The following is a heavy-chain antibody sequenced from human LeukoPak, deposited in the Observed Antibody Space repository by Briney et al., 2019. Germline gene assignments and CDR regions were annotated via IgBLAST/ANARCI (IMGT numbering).Heavy chain of an antibody. CDR2: IYHSGST. V-gene: IGHV4-38-2*02. CDR3: ARDRAVPQDYYQFDP. CDR1: GYSISSGYY. J-gene: IGHJ5*02. Sequence: SETLSLTCTVSGYSISSGYYWGWIRQPPGKGLGWIGSIYHSGSTYYNPSLKSRVTISVDTSKNQFSLKTRSVTAADTAVYYCARDRAVPQDYYQFDPWGQGTLVTVSS. D-gene: IGHD1-26*01.